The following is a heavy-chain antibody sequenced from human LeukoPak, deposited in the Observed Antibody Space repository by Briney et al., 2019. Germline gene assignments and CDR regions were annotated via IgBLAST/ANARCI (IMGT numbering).Heavy chain of an antibody. CDR3: ARDRGYCSSTSCYGKFDY. CDR2: IYSGGST. J-gene: IGHJ4*02. CDR1: GFTVSSNY. D-gene: IGHD2-2*01. V-gene: IGHV3-53*01. Sequence: GGSLRLSCAASGFTVSSNYMSWVRQAPGKGLEWVSVIYSGGSTYYADSVKGRFTISRDNSKNTLYLQVNSLRAEDTAVYYCARDRGYCSSTSCYGKFDYWGQGTLVTVSS.